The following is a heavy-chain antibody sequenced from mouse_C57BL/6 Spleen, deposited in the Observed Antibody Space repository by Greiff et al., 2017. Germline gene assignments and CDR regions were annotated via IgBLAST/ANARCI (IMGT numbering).Heavy chain of an antibody. D-gene: IGHD1-1*02. CDR1: GYAFSSSW. CDR3: SRPLWRGTMDY. CDR2: IYPGDGDT. V-gene: IGHV1-82*01. J-gene: IGHJ4*01. Sequence: VKLQESGPELVKPGASVKISCKASGYAFSSSWMNWVKQRPGKGLEWIGRIYPGDGDTNYNGKFKGKATLTADKSSSTAYMQLSSLTSEDSAVYFCSRPLWRGTMDYWGQGTSVTVSS.